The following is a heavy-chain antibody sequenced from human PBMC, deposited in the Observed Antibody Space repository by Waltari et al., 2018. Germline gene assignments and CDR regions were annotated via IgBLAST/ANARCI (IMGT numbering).Heavy chain of an antibody. V-gene: IGHV1-8*01. J-gene: IGHJ5*02. CDR3: ARGRQVYANNDYNWFDH. Sequence: GLEWMGWVNPKSGDTAYAQKFQGRVTLTRDTSTDTAYMELSSLNSEDAAHYYCARGRQVYANNDYNWFDHWGQGTLVAVSS. D-gene: IGHD3-16*01. CDR2: VNPKSGDT.